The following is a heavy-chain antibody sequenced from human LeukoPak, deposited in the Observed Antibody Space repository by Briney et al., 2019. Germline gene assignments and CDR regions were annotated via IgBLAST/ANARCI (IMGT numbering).Heavy chain of an antibody. D-gene: IGHD6-13*01. CDR2: ISSSSSYI. J-gene: IGHJ4*02. V-gene: IGHV3-21*05. Sequence: PGGSLRLSCAASGFTFSSYSMNWVRQAPGKGLEWVSYISSSSSYIYYADSVKGRFTISRDNAKNSLYLQMNSLRAEDTAVYYCASSGVRYSSSWYDYWGQGTLVTVSS. CDR1: GFTFSSYS. CDR3: ASSGVRYSSSWYDY.